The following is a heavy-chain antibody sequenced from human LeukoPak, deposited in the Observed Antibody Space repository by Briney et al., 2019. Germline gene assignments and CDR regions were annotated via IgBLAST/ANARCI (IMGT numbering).Heavy chain of an antibody. CDR3: ARGMDYYDSSGLTTDFDY. Sequence: SETLSLTCTVSGGSISSYYWSWIRQPPGKGLEWIGYIYYSGSTNYNPSLKSRVTISVDTSKNQFSLKLSSVTAADTAVYYCARGMDYYDSSGLTTDFDYWGQGTLVTVSS. J-gene: IGHJ4*02. CDR2: IYYSGST. V-gene: IGHV4-59*01. D-gene: IGHD3-22*01. CDR1: GGSISSYY.